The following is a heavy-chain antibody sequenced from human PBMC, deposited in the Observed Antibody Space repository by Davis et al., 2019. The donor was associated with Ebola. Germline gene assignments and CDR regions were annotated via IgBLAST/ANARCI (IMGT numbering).Heavy chain of an antibody. Sequence: PGGSLRPSCAVPGSSFTSNRTNWVRQAPGKGLEWVSSTSISSSYIYYADSVKGRFTISTDNAKNSLYLQMSSLKAEDTAVYYCATLPLQMVAYDSWGQGTLVTVSS. J-gene: IGHJ4*02. CDR2: TSISSSYI. CDR3: ATLPLQMVAYDS. V-gene: IGHV3-21*01. D-gene: IGHD2-8*01. CDR1: GSSFTSNR.